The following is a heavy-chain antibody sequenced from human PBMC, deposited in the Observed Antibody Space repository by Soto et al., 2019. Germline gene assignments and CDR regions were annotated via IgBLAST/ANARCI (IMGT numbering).Heavy chain of an antibody. CDR3: ARHLGSSGYSAYDY. D-gene: IGHD3-22*01. CDR2: ISHTGST. Sequence: QLQLQESGPGLVKHSENLSLTCIVSGGSISSSSYYWGWIRQPPGKGLEWIGSISHTGSTYYNPSLKSRVTISVDTSKNQFSLKVSSVTAADTAVYYCARHLGSSGYSAYDYWGQGTLVTVSS. J-gene: IGHJ4*02. V-gene: IGHV4-39*01. CDR1: GGSISSSSYY.